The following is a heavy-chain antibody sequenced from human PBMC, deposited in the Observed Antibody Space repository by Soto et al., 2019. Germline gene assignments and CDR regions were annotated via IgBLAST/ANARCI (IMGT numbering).Heavy chain of an antibody. Sequence: GGSLRLSCAASGFTFSSYGMHWVRQAPGKGLEWVAVISYDGSNKYYADSVKGRFTISRDNSKNTLYLQMNSLRAEDTAVYYCAKVHPQYSSSSTFDYWGQGTLVTVSS. D-gene: IGHD6-13*01. CDR2: ISYDGSNK. CDR3: AKVHPQYSSSSTFDY. CDR1: GFTFSSYG. J-gene: IGHJ4*02. V-gene: IGHV3-30*18.